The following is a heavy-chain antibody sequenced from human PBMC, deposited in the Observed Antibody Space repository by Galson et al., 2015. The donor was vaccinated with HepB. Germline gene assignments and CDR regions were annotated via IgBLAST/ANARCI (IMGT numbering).Heavy chain of an antibody. CDR1: GYSFTSYW. Sequence: QSGAEMKKPGESLKISCKGSGYSFTSYWIGWVRQMPGKGLEWMGIIYPGDSDTRYSPSFQGQVTISADKSISTAYLQWSSLKASDTAMYYCARTDCSSTSCPNWFDPWGQGTLVTVSS. CDR3: ARTDCSSTSCPNWFDP. D-gene: IGHD2-2*01. V-gene: IGHV5-51*03. J-gene: IGHJ5*02. CDR2: IYPGDSDT.